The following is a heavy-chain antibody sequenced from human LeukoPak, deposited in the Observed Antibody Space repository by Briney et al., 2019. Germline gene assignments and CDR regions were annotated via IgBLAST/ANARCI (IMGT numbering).Heavy chain of an antibody. CDR1: ASGVAFTSHS. CDR2: IHSSGDYI. CDR3: AREYNSRATFDY. V-gene: IGHV3-21*05. Sequence: PGGSLRLYCAASASGVAFTSHSMNWVRQAPGKGLEWISYIHSSGDYIFYADSVKGRFTVSRDNARNSLYLQMNSLRAEDTAIYYCAREYNSRATFDYWGQATLVTVSS. J-gene: IGHJ4*02. D-gene: IGHD1-20*01.